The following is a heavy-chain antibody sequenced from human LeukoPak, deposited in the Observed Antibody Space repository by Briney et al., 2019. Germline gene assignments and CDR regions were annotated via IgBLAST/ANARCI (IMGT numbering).Heavy chain of an antibody. Sequence: GGSLRLSCAASGFTFSDYYMSWIRQAPGKGLEWVSYISSSGSTIYYADSVKGRFTISRDNAKNSLYLQVNSLRAEDTAVYYCARVGRTYYDFWSGYYPSHYYYYYMDVWGKGTTVTVSS. CDR2: ISSSGSTI. D-gene: IGHD3-3*01. J-gene: IGHJ6*03. CDR3: ARVGRTYYDFWSGYYPSHYYYYYMDV. CDR1: GFTFSDYY. V-gene: IGHV3-11*04.